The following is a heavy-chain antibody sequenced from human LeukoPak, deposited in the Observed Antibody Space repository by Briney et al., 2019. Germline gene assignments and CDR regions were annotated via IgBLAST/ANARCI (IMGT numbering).Heavy chain of an antibody. V-gene: IGHV4-39*01. CDR2: IYYSGST. D-gene: IGHD2-21*02. J-gene: IGHJ3*02. Sequence: SETLSLTCTVSGGSISSSSYYWGWIRQPPGKGLEWIGSIYYSGSTYYNPSLKSRVTISVDTSKNQFSLKLSSVTAADTAVYYCARRIVVVTATKNAFDIWGQGTMVTLSS. CDR3: ARRIVVVTATKNAFDI. CDR1: GGSISSSSYY.